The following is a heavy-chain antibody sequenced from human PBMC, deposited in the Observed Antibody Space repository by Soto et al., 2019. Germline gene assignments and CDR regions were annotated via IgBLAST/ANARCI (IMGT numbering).Heavy chain of an antibody. V-gene: IGHV3-33*01. CDR2: IWYDGSNK. CDR1: GFTFSSYG. J-gene: IGHJ6*03. CDR3: ARGRPLITIFGVVITTYYYYYMDV. D-gene: IGHD3-3*01. Sequence: GGSLRLSCAASGFTFSSYGMHWVRQAPGKGLEWVAVIWYDGSNKYYADSVKGRFTISRDNSKNTLYLQMNSLRAADTAVYYCARGRPLITIFGVVITTYYYYYMDVWGKGTTVTVSS.